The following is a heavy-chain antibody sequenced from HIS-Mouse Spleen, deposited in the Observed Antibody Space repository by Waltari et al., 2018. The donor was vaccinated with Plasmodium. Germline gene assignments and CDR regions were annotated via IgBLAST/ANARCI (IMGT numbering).Heavy chain of an antibody. V-gene: IGHV4-39*07. CDR1: GGSISSSSYY. CDR3: ARGLGGVRRWFDP. J-gene: IGHJ5*02. Sequence: QLQLQESGPGLVKPSETLSLTCTVSGGSISSSSYYWGWIRQPPGKGLEWIGSIYYSWSTYSNPSLKSRVTISVDTSKNQFSLKLSSVTAADTAVYYCARGLGGVRRWFDPWGQGTLVTVSS. CDR2: IYYSWST. D-gene: IGHD2-8*01.